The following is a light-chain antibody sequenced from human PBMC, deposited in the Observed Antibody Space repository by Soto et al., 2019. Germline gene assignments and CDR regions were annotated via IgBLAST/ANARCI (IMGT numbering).Light chain of an antibody. V-gene: IGKV3-15*01. CDR2: GAS. CDR3: LQYDNWPPYT. Sequence: EVVMTQSPATLSVSPGVRATLSCRASQSVRNNLAWYQLKPGQAPRLLIYGASIRATGIPARFSGSGSGADFILTISSLQSEDFAVYYCLQYDNWPPYTFGQGTKLESK. J-gene: IGKJ2*01. CDR1: QSVRNN.